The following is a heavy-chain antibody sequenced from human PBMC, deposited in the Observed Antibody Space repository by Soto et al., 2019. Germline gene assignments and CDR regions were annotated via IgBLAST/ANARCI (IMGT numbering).Heavy chain of an antibody. J-gene: IGHJ4*02. CDR2: IYYSGST. D-gene: IGHD3-10*01. CDR1: GGSISSYY. CDR3: ARWGDTMIRGVYYFDY. Sequence: QVQLQESGPGLVKPSETLSLTCTVSGGSISSYYWSWIRQPPGKGLEWIGYIYYSGSTNYNPSLKSRVTISVDTSKNQFSLKLSSVTAADTAMYYCARWGDTMIRGVYYFDYWGQGTLVTVSS. V-gene: IGHV4-59*01.